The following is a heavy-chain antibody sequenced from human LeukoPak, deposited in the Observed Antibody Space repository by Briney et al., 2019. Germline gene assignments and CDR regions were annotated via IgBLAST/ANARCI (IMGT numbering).Heavy chain of an antibody. CDR2: ISAYNGNT. CDR3: ARDSGYGDYVGNP. V-gene: IGHV1-18*04. Sequence: ASVKVSCTASGYTFTSYYMHWVRQAPGQGLEWMGWISAYNGNTNYAQKLQGRVTMTTDTSTSTAYMELRSLRSDDTAVYYCARDSGYGDYVGNPWGQGALVTVSS. D-gene: IGHD4-17*01. J-gene: IGHJ5*02. CDR1: GYTFTSYY.